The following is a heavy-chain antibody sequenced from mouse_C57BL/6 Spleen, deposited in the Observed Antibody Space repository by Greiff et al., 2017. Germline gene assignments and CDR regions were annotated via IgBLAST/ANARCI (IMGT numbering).Heavy chain of an antibody. V-gene: IGHV5-17*01. D-gene: IGHD1-1*01. CDR2: ISSGSSTI. CDR1: GFTFSDYG. J-gene: IGHJ1*03. CDR3: ASHIYYYVSSTLYRYCNV. Sequence: EVKLLESGGGLVKPGGSLKLSCAASGFTFSDYGMHWVRQAPEKGLEWVAYISSGSSTIYYADTVKGRVTISRDNAKNTLFLQLTSLRSEDPAMYYCASHIYYYVSSTLYRYCNVWGTGTTLPVPA.